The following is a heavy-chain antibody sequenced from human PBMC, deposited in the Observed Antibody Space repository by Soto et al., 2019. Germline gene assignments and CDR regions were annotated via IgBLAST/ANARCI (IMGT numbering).Heavy chain of an antibody. Sequence: PGESLKISCKGSGYSFSSYWITWVRQLPGKGLEWMGRIDPSDSYTNYNPSFQGHVTISVDKSISTAYLQWNSLKASDSVMYYCARQDETSREDYYGMDVWGQGTTVTVSS. CDR1: GYSFSSYW. CDR2: IDPSDSYT. J-gene: IGHJ6*02. V-gene: IGHV5-10-1*01. CDR3: ARQDETSREDYYGMDV.